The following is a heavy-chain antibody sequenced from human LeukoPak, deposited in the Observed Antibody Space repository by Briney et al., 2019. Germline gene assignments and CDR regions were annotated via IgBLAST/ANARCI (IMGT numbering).Heavy chain of an antibody. CDR3: ARGMSSWVVRGVTATFDY. D-gene: IGHD3-10*01. CDR1: GFTVSSNY. Sequence: GGSLRLSCAASGFTVSSNYMSWVRQAPGKGLEWVSIIYSGGSTFYADSVKGRFTISRDNSKNTLYLQMNSLRAEDTAVYYCARGMSSWVVRGVTATFDYWGQGTLVTVSS. J-gene: IGHJ4*02. V-gene: IGHV3-53*01. CDR2: IYSGGST.